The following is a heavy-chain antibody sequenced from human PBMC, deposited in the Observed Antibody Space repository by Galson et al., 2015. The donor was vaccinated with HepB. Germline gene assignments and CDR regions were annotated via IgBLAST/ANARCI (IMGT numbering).Heavy chain of an antibody. CDR1: GYTFANYG. CDR2: ISANSGSK. CDR3: AKDHASSSGSIDY. J-gene: IGHJ4*02. Sequence: SVKVSCKASGYTFANYGVTWVRQAPGQGLEWIGWISANSGSKNCARNLQDRVTMTTDTSTSTAYMELRSLTSDDTAVYYCAKDHASSSGSIDYWGQGTLVTVSS. V-gene: IGHV1-18*04. D-gene: IGHD3-22*01.